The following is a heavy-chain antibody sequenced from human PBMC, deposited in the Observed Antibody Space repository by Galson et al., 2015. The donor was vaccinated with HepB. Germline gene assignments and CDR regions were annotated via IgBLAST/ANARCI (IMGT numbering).Heavy chain of an antibody. V-gene: IGHV3-30*04. J-gene: IGHJ4*02. Sequence: SLRLSCAASGFFFSSYAMHWVRQAPGKGLEWVAVISYDGTHKYHADSENGRFTISRDNSNNTLYLLLNNLRPEDTAIYYCSRARGDYYTSGPAFWGQGTLVTVSS. CDR2: ISYDGTHK. CDR1: GFFFSSYA. CDR3: SRARGDYYTSGPAF. D-gene: IGHD3-10*01.